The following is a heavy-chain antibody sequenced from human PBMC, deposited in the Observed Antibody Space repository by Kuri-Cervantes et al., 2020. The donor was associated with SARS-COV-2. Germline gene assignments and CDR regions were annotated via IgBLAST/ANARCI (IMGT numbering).Heavy chain of an antibody. D-gene: IGHD5-12*01. Sequence: GGSLRLSCAASGFTFRSYSFNWVRQAPGKGLEWVSSISSSSTIYYADSVKGRFTISRDNAKNPLYLQMNSLRDEDTAVYYCARGGYDSPIFYYYGMDVWGQGTTVTVSS. CDR3: ARGGYDSPIFYYYGMDV. J-gene: IGHJ6*02. V-gene: IGHV3-69-1*01. CDR1: GFTFRSYS. CDR2: ISSSSTI.